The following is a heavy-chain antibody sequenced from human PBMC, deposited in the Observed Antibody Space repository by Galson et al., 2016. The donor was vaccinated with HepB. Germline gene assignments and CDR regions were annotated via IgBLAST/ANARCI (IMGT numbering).Heavy chain of an antibody. CDR2: ISSDGSKT. Sequence: SLRLSCAASGFTSSSYWMHWARQAPGKGPVWVSRISSDGSKTTYADSVKGRFTISRDNAKNTLSLQMNSLRVEDTAVYYCHVWFGESRYGVDVWGQGTTVTVSS. CDR1: GFTSSSYW. J-gene: IGHJ6*02. CDR3: HVWFGESRYGVDV. D-gene: IGHD3-10*01. V-gene: IGHV3-74*01.